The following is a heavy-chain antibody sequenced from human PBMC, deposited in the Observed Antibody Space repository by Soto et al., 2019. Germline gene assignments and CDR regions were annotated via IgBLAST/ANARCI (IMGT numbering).Heavy chain of an antibody. CDR3: ARAILGYCSSTSCRGYSYYYGMDV. CDR1: GGSFSGYY. Sequence: SETQSLTCAVYGGSFSGYYWSWIRQPPGKGLEWIGEINHSGSTNYNPSLKSRVTISVDTSKNQFSLKLSSVTAADTAVYYCARAILGYCSSTSCRGYSYYYGMDVWGQGTTVTVSS. V-gene: IGHV4-34*01. J-gene: IGHJ6*02. CDR2: INHSGST. D-gene: IGHD2-2*01.